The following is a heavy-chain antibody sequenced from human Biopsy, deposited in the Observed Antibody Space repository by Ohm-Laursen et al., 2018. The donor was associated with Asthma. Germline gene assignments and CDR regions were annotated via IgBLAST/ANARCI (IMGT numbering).Heavy chain of an antibody. D-gene: IGHD1-26*01. CDR3: AKEVFPGWELRRGPDS. V-gene: IGHV3-30*18. CDR2: ISYDGFNK. CDR1: GFSFSNYG. Sequence: SLRLSCTATGFSFSNYGMHWVRQAPGKGLEWVAVISYDGFNKDYGDSVKGRFTISRDNSKNTMYLEMNSLRAEDTAVYFCAKEVFPGWELRRGPDSWGQGTLVTVSS. J-gene: IGHJ4*02.